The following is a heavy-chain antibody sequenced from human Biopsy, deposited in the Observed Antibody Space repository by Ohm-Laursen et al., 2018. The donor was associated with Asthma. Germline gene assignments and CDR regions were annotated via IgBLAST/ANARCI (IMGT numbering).Heavy chain of an antibody. V-gene: IGHV1-18*04. CDR1: GYTFTAYY. J-gene: IGHJ6*02. CDR2: ISAYNGNT. Sequence: GSSVKVSCKTSGYTFTAYYIHWVRQAPGQGLEWMGWISAYNGNTNYAQKLQGRVTMTTDTSTSTAYMELRSLRSDDTAVYYCASGLGMDVWGQGTTVTVSS. CDR3: ASGLGMDV.